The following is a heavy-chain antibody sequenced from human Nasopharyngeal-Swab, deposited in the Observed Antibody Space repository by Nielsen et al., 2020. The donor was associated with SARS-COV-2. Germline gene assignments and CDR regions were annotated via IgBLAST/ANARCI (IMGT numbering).Heavy chain of an antibody. D-gene: IGHD3-10*01. CDR1: GGSFSGYY. CDR2: INHSGST. V-gene: IGHV4-34*01. Sequence: SETLSLTCAVYGGSFSGYYWSWIRQPPGKGLEWIGEINHSGSTNYNPSPKSRVTISVDTSKNQFSLKLSSVTAADTAVYYCARVAEFYYGSGSHYWYFDLWGRGTLVTVSS. J-gene: IGHJ2*01. CDR3: ARVAEFYYGSGSHYWYFDL.